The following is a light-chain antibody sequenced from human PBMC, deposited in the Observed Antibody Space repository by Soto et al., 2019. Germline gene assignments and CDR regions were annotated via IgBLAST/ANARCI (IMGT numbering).Light chain of an antibody. Sequence: QSVLTQPPSVSGAPRQSVNISCSGNNSNIGSNYVHWYQQLPGKAPKLLMYYNDKLPSGVSDRFSGSKSGTSASLAISGLQSEDEGDYYCATWDDRLTAWVFGGGTKLTVL. CDR3: ATWDDRLTAWV. V-gene: IGLV1-36*01. J-gene: IGLJ3*02. CDR1: NSNIGSNY. CDR2: YND.